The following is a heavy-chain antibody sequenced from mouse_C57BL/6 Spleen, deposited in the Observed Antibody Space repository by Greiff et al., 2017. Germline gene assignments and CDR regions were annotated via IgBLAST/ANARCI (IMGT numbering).Heavy chain of an antibody. CDR3: ANYDYDGAWFAY. V-gene: IGHV3-6*01. J-gene: IGHJ3*01. CDR1: GYSITSGYY. Sequence: EVQLQQSGPGLVKPSQSLSLTCSVTGYSITSGYYWNWIRQFPGNKLEWMGYISYDGSNNYNPSLKNRISITRDTSKNQFFLKLNSVTTEDTATYYCANYDYDGAWFAYWGQGTLVTVSA. D-gene: IGHD2-4*01. CDR2: ISYDGSN.